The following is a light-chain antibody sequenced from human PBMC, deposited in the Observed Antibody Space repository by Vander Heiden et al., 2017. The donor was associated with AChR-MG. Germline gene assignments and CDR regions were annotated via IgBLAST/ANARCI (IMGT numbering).Light chain of an antibody. Sequence: IQLTQSPSTLSTSVGDRVTITCRASESISRWLAWYQQKPGTAPKLLIYDASSLEGGVPSRFSGSGSGTEFTLTISSLQPEDFATYYCRQDNSYWTFGQGTKVEI. CDR1: ESISRW. J-gene: IGKJ1*01. CDR3: RQDNSYWT. CDR2: DAS. V-gene: IGKV1-5*01.